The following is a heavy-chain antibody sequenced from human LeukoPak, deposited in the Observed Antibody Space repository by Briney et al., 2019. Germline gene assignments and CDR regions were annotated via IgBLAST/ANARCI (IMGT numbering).Heavy chain of an antibody. CDR1: GGSISSGDYY. Sequence: SETLSLTCTVAGGSISSGDYYWSWIRQPPGKGLEWIGYIYYSGSTYYNPSLKSRVTISVDTSKNQFSLKLSSVTAADTAVYYCAREDYYDSTRYWYFDLWGRGTLVTVSS. V-gene: IGHV4-30-4*02. CDR3: AREDYYDSTRYWYFDL. CDR2: IYYSGST. D-gene: IGHD3-22*01. J-gene: IGHJ2*01.